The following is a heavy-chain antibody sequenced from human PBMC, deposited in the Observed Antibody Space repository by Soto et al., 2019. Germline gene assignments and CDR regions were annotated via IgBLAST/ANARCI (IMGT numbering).Heavy chain of an antibody. J-gene: IGHJ6*02. CDR1: GGSISSSSYY. V-gene: IGHV4-39*01. Sequence: SETLSLTCTVSGGSISSSSYYWGWIRQPPGKGLEWIGNVYYGGSTYYNPSLKSRVTISVETSKSQFSLKLSSVPAADTAVYYCAGGDYYQIRVYSFYYYTMAVGAQGTPFTVSS. CDR2: VYYGGST. D-gene: IGHD2-21*01. CDR3: AGGDYYQIRVYSFYYYTMAV.